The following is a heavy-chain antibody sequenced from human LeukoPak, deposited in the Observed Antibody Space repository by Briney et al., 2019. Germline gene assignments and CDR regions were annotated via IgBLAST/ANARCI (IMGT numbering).Heavy chain of an antibody. Sequence: ASVKVSCKASGYTFTGYYMHWVRQATGQGLEWMGWMNPNSGNTGYAQKFQGRVTMTRNTSISTAYMELSSLRSEDTAVYYCARASTLEPRIVGASGAFDIWGQGTMVTVSS. V-gene: IGHV1-8*02. J-gene: IGHJ3*02. CDR1: GYTFTGYY. D-gene: IGHD1-26*01. CDR2: MNPNSGNT. CDR3: ARASTLEPRIVGASGAFDI.